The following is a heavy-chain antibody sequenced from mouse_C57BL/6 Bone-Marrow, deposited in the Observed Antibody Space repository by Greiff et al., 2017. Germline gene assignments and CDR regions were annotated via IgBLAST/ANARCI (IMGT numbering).Heavy chain of an antibody. CDR3: ARGGRFDY. J-gene: IGHJ2*01. CDR1: GYTFTDYY. CDR2: IYPGSGNT. Sequence: VQLQQSGAELVRPGASVKLSCKASGYTFTDYYINWVKQRPGQGLEWIARIYPGSGNTYYNEKFKGKATLTAEKSSSTAYMQLSSLTSEDSAVYFCARGGRFDYWGQGTTLTVSS. V-gene: IGHV1-76*01.